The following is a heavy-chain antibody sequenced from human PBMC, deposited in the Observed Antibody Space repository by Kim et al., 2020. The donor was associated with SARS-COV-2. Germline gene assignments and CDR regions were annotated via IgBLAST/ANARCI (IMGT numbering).Heavy chain of an antibody. V-gene: IGHV1-2*06. Sequence: ASVKVSCKASGYIFTAYYMHWVRQAPGQGLEWMGRINPNSGGTNSAQKFQGRVTMTRDTSISTAYIELSRLRSDDTAVYYCARVVTGTLLFGSWGQGTLVTVSS. J-gene: IGHJ4*02. CDR1: GYIFTAYY. CDR3: ARVVTGTLLFGS. CDR2: INPNSGGT. D-gene: IGHD1-20*01.